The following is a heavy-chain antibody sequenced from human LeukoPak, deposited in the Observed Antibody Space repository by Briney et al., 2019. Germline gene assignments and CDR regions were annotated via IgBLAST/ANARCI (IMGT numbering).Heavy chain of an antibody. V-gene: IGHV1-2*06. J-gene: IGHJ3*02. CDR1: GYTFTGYY. D-gene: IGHD1-26*01. CDR3: ARNSGSYSGGSFDI. CDR2: INPNSGGT. Sequence: ASVKVSCKASGYTFTGYYMHWVRQAPEQGLEWMGRINPNSGGTNYAQKFQGRVTMTRDTSISTAYMELSTLRSDDTAVYYCARNSGSYSGGSFDIWGQGTMVTVSS.